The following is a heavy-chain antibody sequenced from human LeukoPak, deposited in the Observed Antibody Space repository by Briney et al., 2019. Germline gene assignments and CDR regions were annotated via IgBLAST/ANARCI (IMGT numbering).Heavy chain of an antibody. J-gene: IGHJ3*02. CDR1: GGSISSSNYY. D-gene: IGHD3-10*01. Sequence: PSETLSLTCTVSGGSISSSNYYWGWIRQPPGKGLEWIGSIYYSGSTHYNSSLKSRVPISVDTSKNQFFLKLSSVTAADTAVYYCARPGTGAFDIWGQGTMVTV. CDR3: ARPGTGAFDI. V-gene: IGHV4-39*01. CDR2: IYYSGST.